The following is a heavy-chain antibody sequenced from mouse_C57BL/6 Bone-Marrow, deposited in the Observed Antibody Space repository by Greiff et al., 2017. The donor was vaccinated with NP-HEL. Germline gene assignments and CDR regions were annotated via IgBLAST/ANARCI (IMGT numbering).Heavy chain of an antibody. Sequence: QVQLQQPGAELVRPGTSVKLSCKASGYTFTSYWMHWVKQRPGQGLEWIGVIDPSDSYTNYTQKFKGKATLTVDTSSSTAYMQLSSLTSEDSAVYYCARSGYAMDYWGQGTSVTVSS. CDR2: IDPSDSYT. D-gene: IGHD3-2*02. CDR3: ARSGYAMDY. J-gene: IGHJ4*01. CDR1: GYTFTSYW. V-gene: IGHV1-59*01.